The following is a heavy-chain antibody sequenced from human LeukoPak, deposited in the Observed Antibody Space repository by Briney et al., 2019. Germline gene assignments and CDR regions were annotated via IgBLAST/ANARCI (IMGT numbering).Heavy chain of an antibody. D-gene: IGHD3-10*01. J-gene: IGHJ6*02. CDR2: ISTSGGST. Sequence: PGGSLRLSCAASGFTFSSCAMSWVRQAPGKGLEWVSAISTSGGSTYYADSVKGRFTISRDNSKNTLYLQMNSLRAEDTAVYYCAKWSERGYNYGMDVWGQGTTVTVSS. CDR1: GFTFSSCA. V-gene: IGHV3-23*01. CDR3: AKWSERGYNYGMDV.